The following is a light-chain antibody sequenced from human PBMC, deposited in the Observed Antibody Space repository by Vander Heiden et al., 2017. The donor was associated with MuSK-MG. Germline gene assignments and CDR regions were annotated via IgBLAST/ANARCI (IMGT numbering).Light chain of an antibody. Sequence: DIQMTQSPSSLSASVGETVTITCRASQRIANYLSWYQQKPGKAPELLIYAASSLQSGVPSRFSGGQSGTDFTLTISSLQPEDFATYYCRQSDSAPLSFGGGTKVEIK. CDR3: RQSDSAPLS. CDR2: AAS. CDR1: QRIANY. V-gene: IGKV1-39*01. J-gene: IGKJ4*01.